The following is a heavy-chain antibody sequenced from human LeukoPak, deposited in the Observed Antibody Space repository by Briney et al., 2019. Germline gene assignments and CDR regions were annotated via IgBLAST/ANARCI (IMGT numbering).Heavy chain of an antibody. CDR2: ISGSGGST. CDR1: GFTFSSYG. CDR3: AKAGAVVVVAAKYFDY. V-gene: IGHV3-23*01. Sequence: GGSLRLSCAASGFTFSSYGIHWVRQAPGKGLEWVSAISGSGGSTYYADSVKGRFTISRDNSKNTLYLQMNSLRAEDTAVYYCAKAGAVVVVAAKYFDYWGQGTLVTVSS. D-gene: IGHD2-15*01. J-gene: IGHJ4*02.